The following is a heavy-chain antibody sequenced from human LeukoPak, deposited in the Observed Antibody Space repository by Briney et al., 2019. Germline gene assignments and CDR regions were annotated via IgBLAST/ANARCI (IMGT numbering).Heavy chain of an antibody. CDR2: INPSGGST. D-gene: IGHD6-6*01. CDR1: GYTFTSYY. Sequence: ASVKVSCKASGYTFTSYYMHWVRQAPGQGLEWMGIINPSGGSTSYAQKFQGRVTMTRDMSTSTVYMELSSLRSEDTAVYYCAREDCSSSGDYHAFDIWGQGTMVTVSS. J-gene: IGHJ3*02. CDR3: AREDCSSSGDYHAFDI. V-gene: IGHV1-46*01.